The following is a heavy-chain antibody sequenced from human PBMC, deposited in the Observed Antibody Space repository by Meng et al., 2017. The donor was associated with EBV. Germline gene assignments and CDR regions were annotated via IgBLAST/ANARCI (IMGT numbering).Heavy chain of an antibody. V-gene: IGHV4-61*01. Sequence: QVHQTEPGPGLVKPSETLSLTCTASGASVSGGTFHWSWIRQPPGKELQWIGYIYDGGTTIYNPSLKSRVTIFLDTSRNQFSLGLRSVTTADTAVYYCAKSSSSTPGVVDSWGQGTLVTVSS. CDR1: GASVSGGTFH. CDR3: AKSSSSTPGVVDS. J-gene: IGHJ4*02. D-gene: IGHD2-2*01. CDR2: IYDGGTT.